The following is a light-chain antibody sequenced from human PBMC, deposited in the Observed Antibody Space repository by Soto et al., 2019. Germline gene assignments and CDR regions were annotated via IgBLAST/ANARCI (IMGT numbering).Light chain of an antibody. CDR3: QQRSNWPPLT. Sequence: EIVLTQSPATLPLSPGERATLSCRASQSVSSYLAWYQQKPGQAPMLLIYDASNRATGIPARFSGSGSGTDFTITISSLEPEDFAVYYCQQRSNWPPLTFGGGTKVEIK. J-gene: IGKJ4*01. CDR1: QSVSSY. V-gene: IGKV3-11*01. CDR2: DAS.